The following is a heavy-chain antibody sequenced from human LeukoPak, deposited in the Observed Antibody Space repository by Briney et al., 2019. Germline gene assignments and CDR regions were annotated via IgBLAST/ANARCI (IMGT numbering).Heavy chain of an antibody. Sequence: SQTLSPTCAISGDSVSSNSAAWNWIRQSPSRGLEWLGRTYYRSKWSNNYAVSVRSRITINPDTSKNQFSLQLNSVTPEDTAVYYCARSKDVAGRGTNAFDIWGQGTMVTVSS. J-gene: IGHJ3*02. CDR3: ARSKDVAGRGTNAFDI. V-gene: IGHV6-1*01. CDR1: GDSVSSNSAA. CDR2: TYYRSKWSN. D-gene: IGHD1-1*01.